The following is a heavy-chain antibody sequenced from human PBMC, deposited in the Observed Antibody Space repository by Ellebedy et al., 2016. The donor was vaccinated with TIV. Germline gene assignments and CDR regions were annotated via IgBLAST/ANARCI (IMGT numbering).Heavy chain of an antibody. V-gene: IGHV1-46*01. Sequence: AASVKVSCKASGYTFTSHYIHWMRQAPGQGLEWMGVINPSGGSTSYAQKFQGRITMTRDTSTTTVYMELSSLRSEDTAVYSCARQKNFDWPMEWGQGTLVTVSS. CDR2: INPSGGST. J-gene: IGHJ4*02. D-gene: IGHD3-9*01. CDR3: ARQKNFDWPME. CDR1: GYTFTSHY.